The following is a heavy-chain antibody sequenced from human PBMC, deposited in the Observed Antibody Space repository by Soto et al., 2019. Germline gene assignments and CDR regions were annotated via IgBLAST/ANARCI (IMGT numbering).Heavy chain of an antibody. CDR3: ARLVAGTPLDS. Sequence: EVQLVESGGGLVQPGGSLRLSCAASGFTFSSYWMHWVRQTPGKGLVWVSRINSDGGSTDYADSVKGRFTISRDNAKNTLYLQMNSLRAEDTAVYYCARLVAGTPLDSWGQGTLVTVSS. D-gene: IGHD6-19*01. V-gene: IGHV3-74*01. J-gene: IGHJ4*02. CDR2: INSDGGST. CDR1: GFTFSSYW.